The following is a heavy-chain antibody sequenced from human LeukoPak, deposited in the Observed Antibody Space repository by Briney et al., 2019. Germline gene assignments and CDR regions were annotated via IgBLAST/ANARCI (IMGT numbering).Heavy chain of an antibody. CDR2: ILYDGSTK. Sequence: GGSLRLSCAASGFTFNTYSMHWVRQAPGKGLEWVSVILYDGSTKYYADSVKGRFTISRDSSKNTLYLQMNSLRAEDTAVYYCARDPRGPTEYDNSAQDTFDYWGQGTLVTVSS. V-gene: IGHV3-30*04. CDR1: GFTFNTYS. D-gene: IGHD3-22*01. CDR3: ARDPRGPTEYDNSAQDTFDY. J-gene: IGHJ4*02.